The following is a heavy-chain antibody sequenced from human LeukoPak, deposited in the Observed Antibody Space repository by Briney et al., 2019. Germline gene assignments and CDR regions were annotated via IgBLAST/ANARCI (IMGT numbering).Heavy chain of an antibody. Sequence: SETLSLTCTVSGGSIRSSYYYWSWIRQPPGKGLEWIGEINHSGSTNYNPSLKSRVTISVDTSKNQFSLKLSSVTAADTAVYYCARAGYYDFWSGPRRGYFDYWGQGTLVTVSS. CDR2: INHSGST. CDR1: GGSIRSSYYY. V-gene: IGHV4-39*07. D-gene: IGHD3-3*01. J-gene: IGHJ4*02. CDR3: ARAGYYDFWSGPRRGYFDY.